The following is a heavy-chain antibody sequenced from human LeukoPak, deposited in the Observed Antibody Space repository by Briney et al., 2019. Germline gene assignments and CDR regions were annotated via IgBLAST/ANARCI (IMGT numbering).Heavy chain of an antibody. D-gene: IGHD5-12*01. CDR3: ARERYVDIVATSNWFDP. CDR2: INHSGST. J-gene: IGHJ5*02. V-gene: IGHV4-34*01. Sequence: SETLSLTCTVSGGSISSYYWSWIRQPPGKGLEWIGEINHSGSTNYNPSLKSRVTISVDTSKNQFSLKLSSVTAADTAVYYCARERYVDIVATSNWFDPWGQGTLVTVSS. CDR1: GGSISSYY.